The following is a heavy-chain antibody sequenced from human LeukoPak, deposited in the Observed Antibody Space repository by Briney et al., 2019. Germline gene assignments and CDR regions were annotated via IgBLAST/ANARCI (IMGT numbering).Heavy chain of an antibody. CDR3: TRDEQQLEAFDY. D-gene: IGHD6-13*01. CDR2: IRSKAYGGTT. V-gene: IGHV3-49*03. Sequence: RPLRLSCTASGFTFGDYAMSWFRQAPGKGLEWVGFIRSKAYGGTTEYAASVKGRFTISRDDSKSIAYLQMNSLKTEDTAVYYCTRDEQQLEAFDYWGQGTLVTVSS. J-gene: IGHJ4*02. CDR1: GFTFGDYA.